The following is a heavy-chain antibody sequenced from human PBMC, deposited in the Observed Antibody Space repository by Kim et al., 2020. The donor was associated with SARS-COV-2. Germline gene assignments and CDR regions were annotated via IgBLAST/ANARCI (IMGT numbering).Heavy chain of an antibody. CDR3: AKDWGRDYYQHYGLDA. D-gene: IGHD3-16*01. J-gene: IGHJ6*02. CDR2: ISPSGGNT. CDR1: GFTFRSYL. V-gene: IGHV3-23*01. Sequence: GGSLRLSCAASGFTFRSYLITWVRQAPGKGLEWVSAISPSGGNTHYADSVKGRFIISRDNSKNTLFLFMNNLRVADMAIYYCAKDWGRDYYQHYGLDAWGQGTTVTVSS.